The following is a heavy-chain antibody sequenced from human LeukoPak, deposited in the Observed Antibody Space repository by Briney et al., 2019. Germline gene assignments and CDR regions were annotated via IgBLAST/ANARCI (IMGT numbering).Heavy chain of an antibody. CDR3: ARRGYSDSWRHSPFDY. CDR2: IYYSENT. V-gene: IGHV4-39*01. J-gene: IGHJ4*02. D-gene: IGHD6-13*01. Sequence: SETLSLTCTVSGDSISSSIHYWGWIRQPPGKGLEWIGSIYYSENTYYNPSLTSRATISVDTSKKQFSRKLSSVTAADTAVYYCARRGYSDSWRHSPFDYWGQGTLVTVSS. CDR1: GDSISSSIHY.